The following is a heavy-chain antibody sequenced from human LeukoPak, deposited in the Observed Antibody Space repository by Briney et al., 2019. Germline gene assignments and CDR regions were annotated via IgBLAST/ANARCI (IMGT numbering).Heavy chain of an antibody. D-gene: IGHD2-8*01. V-gene: IGHV4-38-2*02. Sequence: PPETLSLTCAVSGYSISSGYYWGWIRQPPGKGLEWIGSIYHSGSTYYNPSLKSRVTISVDTSKNQFSLKLSSVTAADTAVYYCARDRNCTNGVCYFDYWGQGTLVTVSS. J-gene: IGHJ4*02. CDR2: IYHSGST. CDR1: GYSISSGYY. CDR3: ARDRNCTNGVCYFDY.